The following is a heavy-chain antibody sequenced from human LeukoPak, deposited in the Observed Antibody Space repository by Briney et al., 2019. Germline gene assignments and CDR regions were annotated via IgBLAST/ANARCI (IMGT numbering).Heavy chain of an antibody. J-gene: IGHJ4*02. V-gene: IGHV4-31*11. D-gene: IGHD6-19*01. CDR1: GGSISSGTHY. CDR2: IYNTGSA. CDR3: ARVGLAGGWYLNPFDY. Sequence: PSETLSLTCAVSGGSISSGTHYWNWIRQHPGQGLEWIGHIYNTGSAYYNPSLMSRVSISIDTSENQFSLKLSSVTAADTAVYYCARVGLAGGWYLNPFDYWGQGTLVTVSS.